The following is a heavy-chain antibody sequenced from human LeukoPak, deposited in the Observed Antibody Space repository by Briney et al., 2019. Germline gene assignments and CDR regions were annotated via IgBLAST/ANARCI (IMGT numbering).Heavy chain of an antibody. V-gene: IGHV3-21*01. Sequence: PGGSLRLSCAACGFIFSSYTMNWVRQAPGKGLEWVSIISSSSSYIYYADSVKGRFTISRDNAKNSLYLQMNSLRAEDTAVYYCAAQHYDILTGYEGGYFDYWGQGTLVTVSS. D-gene: IGHD3-9*01. CDR2: ISSSSSYI. CDR1: GFIFSSYT. CDR3: AAQHYDILTGYEGGYFDY. J-gene: IGHJ4*02.